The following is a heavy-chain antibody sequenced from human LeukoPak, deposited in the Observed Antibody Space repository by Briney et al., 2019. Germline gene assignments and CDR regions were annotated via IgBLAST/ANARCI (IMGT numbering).Heavy chain of an antibody. V-gene: IGHV4-59*08. CDR3: ARHSPVGRYYDSSGYGDFDY. Sequence: TSETLSLTCTVPGGSISSYYWSWIRQPPGKGLEWIGYIYYSGSTNYNPSLKSRVTISVDTSKNQFSLKLSSVTAADTAVYYCARHSPVGRYYDSSGYGDFDYWGQGTLVTVSS. CDR1: GGSISSYY. D-gene: IGHD3-22*01. J-gene: IGHJ4*02. CDR2: IYYSGST.